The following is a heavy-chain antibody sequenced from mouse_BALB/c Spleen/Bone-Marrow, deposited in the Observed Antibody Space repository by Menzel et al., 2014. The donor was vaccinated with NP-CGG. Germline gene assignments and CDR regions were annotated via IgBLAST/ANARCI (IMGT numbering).Heavy chain of an antibody. CDR1: GFTFTDYY. D-gene: IGHD2-3*01. J-gene: IGHJ2*01. CDR3: ARDMGGLLFDY. Sequence: EVKLVESGGGLVQPGGSLRLSCATSGFTFTDYYMNWVRQPPGKALEWLGFIRNEANGYTTEYSASVKGRFTISRDNSQSILYLQMNPLRAEDSATYYCARDMGGLLFDYWGQGTTLTVSS. CDR2: IRNEANGYTT. V-gene: IGHV7-3*02.